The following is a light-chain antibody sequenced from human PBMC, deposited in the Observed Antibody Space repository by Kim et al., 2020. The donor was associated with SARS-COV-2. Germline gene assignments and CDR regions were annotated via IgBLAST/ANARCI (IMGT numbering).Light chain of an antibody. CDR1: QSFGGH. CDR2: DAS. Sequence: SPGESALLSCRASQSFGGHLAWYRHKPGRAPRLLIFDASKRAAGVPDRFSGSGSGTDFTLTISSLEPEDFGVYYCQERSSWPRYSFGQRTKVDIK. V-gene: IGKV3-11*01. CDR3: QERSSWPRYS. J-gene: IGKJ2*03.